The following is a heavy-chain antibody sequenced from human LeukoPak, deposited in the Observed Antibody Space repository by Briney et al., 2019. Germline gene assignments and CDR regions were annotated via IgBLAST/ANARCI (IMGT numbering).Heavy chain of an antibody. CDR2: IYYSGST. CDR1: GGSISSYY. J-gene: IGHJ4*02. V-gene: IGHV4-59*08. D-gene: IGHD6-13*01. Sequence: SETLSLTCTVSGGSISSYYWSWIRQPPGKGLEWIGYIYYSGSTNYNPSLKSRVTISVDTSKNQFSLKLSSVTAADTAVYYCARHDLYSSSWYPDPPYFDYWGQGTLVTVSS. CDR3: ARHDLYSSSWYPDPPYFDY.